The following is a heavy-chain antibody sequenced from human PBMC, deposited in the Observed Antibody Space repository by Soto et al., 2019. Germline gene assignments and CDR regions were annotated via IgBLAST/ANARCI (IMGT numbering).Heavy chain of an antibody. D-gene: IGHD3-3*01. CDR2: IIPILGIA. V-gene: IGHV1-69*08. J-gene: IGHJ4*02. CDR1: GGTFSSYT. CDR3: ARDLRWGRFDY. Sequence: QVQLVQSGAEVKKPGSSVKVSCKASGGTFSSYTISWVRQAPGQGLEWMGRIIPILGIANYAQKFQGRVTITADKSTSTAYMELSSLRSEDTAVYYCARDLRWGRFDYWGQGTQVTVSS.